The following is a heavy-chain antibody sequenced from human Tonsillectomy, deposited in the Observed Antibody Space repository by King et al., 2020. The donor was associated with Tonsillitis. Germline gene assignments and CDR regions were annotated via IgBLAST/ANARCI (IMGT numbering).Heavy chain of an antibody. Sequence: VQLVQSGAEVKKPGESLNISCKGSEDSFTNYWIAWVRQMPGKGLEWMGIIYIGDSETRYSPSFQGQVTISDAQSISTAYLQWRSLKSSDTALYFCARLDDSTGYYERGAFDIWGQGTIITVSS. CDR1: EDSFTNYW. V-gene: IGHV5-51*03. CDR2: IYIGDSET. D-gene: IGHD3-22*01. J-gene: IGHJ3*02. CDR3: ARLDDSTGYYERGAFDI.